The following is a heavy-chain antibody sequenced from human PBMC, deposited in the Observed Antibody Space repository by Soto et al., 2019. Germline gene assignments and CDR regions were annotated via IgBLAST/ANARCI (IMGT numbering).Heavy chain of an antibody. CDR3: ANAVNMIVVARNWFDP. CDR2: ISYDGSNK. Sequence: GGSLRLSCAASGFTFSSYGMNWVRQAPGKGLEWVAVISYDGSNKYYADSVKGRFTISRDNSKNTLYLQMNSLRAEDTAVYYCANAVNMIVVARNWFDPWGQGTLVTVSS. J-gene: IGHJ5*02. V-gene: IGHV3-30*18. CDR1: GFTFSSYG. D-gene: IGHD3-22*01.